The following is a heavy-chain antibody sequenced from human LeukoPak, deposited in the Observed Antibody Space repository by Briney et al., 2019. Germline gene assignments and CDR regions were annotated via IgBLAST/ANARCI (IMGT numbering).Heavy chain of an antibody. V-gene: IGHV4-39*01. J-gene: IGHJ4*02. CDR3: ARHYDYYYDSSGYPPLDY. CDR2: IYYSGST. D-gene: IGHD3-22*01. CDR1: GGSICSSSYY. Sequence: PSETLSLTCTVSGGSICSSSYYWGWIRQPPGKGLEWIGSIYYSGSTYYNPSLKSRVTISVDTSKNQFSLKLSSVTAADTAVYYCARHYDYYYDSSGYPPLDYWGQGTLVTVSS.